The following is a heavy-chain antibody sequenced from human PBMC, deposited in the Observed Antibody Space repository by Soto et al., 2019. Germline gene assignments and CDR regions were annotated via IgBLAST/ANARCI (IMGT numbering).Heavy chain of an antibody. Sequence: PGGSLRLSCAASGFTFSSYAMSWVRQAPGKGLEWVSAISGSGGSTYYADSVKGRFTISRDNSKNTLYLQMNSLRAEDTAVYYCAKDRGDGGTTYYDILTGERGYYYYGMDVWGQGTTVTVSS. J-gene: IGHJ6*02. V-gene: IGHV3-23*01. CDR1: GFTFSSYA. CDR3: AKDRGDGGTTYYDILTGERGYYYYGMDV. CDR2: ISGSGGST. D-gene: IGHD3-9*01.